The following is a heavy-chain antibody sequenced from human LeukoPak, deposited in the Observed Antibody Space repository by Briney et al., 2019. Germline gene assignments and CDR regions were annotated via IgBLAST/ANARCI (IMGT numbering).Heavy chain of an antibody. CDR1: GFTFSSYG. V-gene: IGHV3-30*02. CDR2: IRYDGSNK. D-gene: IGHD3-22*01. J-gene: IGHJ4*02. Sequence: PGGSLRLSCAASGFTFSSYGMHWVRQAPGKGLEWVAFIRYDGSNKYYADSVKGRFTISRDNSKNTLYLQMNSLRAEDTAVYYCAKERSAAMIEAAFDYWGQGTLVTVSS. CDR3: AKERSAAMIEAAFDY.